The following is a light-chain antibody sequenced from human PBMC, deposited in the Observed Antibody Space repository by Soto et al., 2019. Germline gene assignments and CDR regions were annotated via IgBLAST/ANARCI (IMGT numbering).Light chain of an antibody. CDR1: QSVSSY. CDR2: DAS. J-gene: IGKJ3*01. V-gene: IGKV3-11*01. CDR3: QQRSNWVFT. Sequence: EIVLTQSPATLSLSPGERATLSCRASQSVSSYLAWYQQKPGQAPRLLIYDASNRAPGIPARFSGSGSGTDFTLTISSLEPEDFAVYYCQQRSNWVFTFGPGTKVDIK.